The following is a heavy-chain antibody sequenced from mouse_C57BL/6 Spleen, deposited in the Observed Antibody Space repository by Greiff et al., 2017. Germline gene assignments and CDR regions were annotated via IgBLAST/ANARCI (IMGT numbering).Heavy chain of an antibody. CDR2: ISSGGSYT. V-gene: IGHV5-6*01. J-gene: IGHJ3*01. D-gene: IGHD2-4*01. CDR3: ARPGDYAFAY. Sequence: EVKLMESGGDLVKPGGSLKLSCAASGFTFSSYGMSWVRQTPDKRLEWVATISSGGSYTYYPDSVKGRFTISRDNAKNTLYLQMSSLKSEDTAMYYCARPGDYAFAYWGQGTLVTVSA. CDR1: GFTFSSYG.